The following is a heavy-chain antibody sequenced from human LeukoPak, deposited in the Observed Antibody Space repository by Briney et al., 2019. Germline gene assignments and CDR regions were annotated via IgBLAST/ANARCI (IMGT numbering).Heavy chain of an antibody. CDR1: GFTFSSYG. CDR3: ARDRGYSYALDAFDI. D-gene: IGHD5-18*01. Sequence: PGGSLRLSCAASGFTFSSYGMHWVRQAPGKGLEWLAFVSYDGSKKYYSDSVKGRFTISRDNSKNTLFLQMNSLRAEDTAVYYCARDRGYSYALDAFDIWGQGTMVTVSS. CDR2: VSYDGSKK. V-gene: IGHV3-30*03. J-gene: IGHJ3*02.